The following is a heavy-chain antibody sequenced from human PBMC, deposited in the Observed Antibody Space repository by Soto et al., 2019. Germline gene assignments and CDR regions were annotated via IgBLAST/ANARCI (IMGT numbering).Heavy chain of an antibody. Sequence: SVKVSCNASGGTFSSYAISWVRQAPGQGREWMGGLIPIFGTANYAQKFQGRVTITADESTSTAYMELSSLRSEDTAVYYCAAANCGNDVCLGLFAMDVGGQGTTVTVSS. CDR3: AAANCGNDVCLGLFAMDV. V-gene: IGHV1-69*13. J-gene: IGHJ6*02. D-gene: IGHD2-8*01. CDR2: LIPIFGTA. CDR1: GGTFSSYA.